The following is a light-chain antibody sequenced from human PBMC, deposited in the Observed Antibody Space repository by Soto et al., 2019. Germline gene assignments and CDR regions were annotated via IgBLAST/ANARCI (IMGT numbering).Light chain of an antibody. Sequence: DIQMTQSPSTLPASVGDRVTITCRASQSITGWLAWFQQKPGKAPKLLISKASSLESGVPSRFSGSGSGTEFTLTISSLQPDDFATYYCQQYNPYSPWTFGQGTKVDIK. CDR3: QQYNPYSPWT. V-gene: IGKV1-5*03. J-gene: IGKJ1*01. CDR2: KAS. CDR1: QSITGW.